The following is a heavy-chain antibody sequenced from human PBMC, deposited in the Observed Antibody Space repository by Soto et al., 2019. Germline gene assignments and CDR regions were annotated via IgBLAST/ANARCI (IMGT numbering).Heavy chain of an antibody. V-gene: IGHV1-69*02. D-gene: IGHD5-12*01. J-gene: IGHJ4*02. CDR2: IIPILGIA. CDR1: GGTFSSYT. CDR3: PRNIVGYSDYVQEDY. Sequence: QVQLVESGAEVKKPGSSVKVSCKASGGTFSSYTISWVRQAPGHGLEWMGRIIPILGIANYAQKFQGRVTITADKSTTVAHRELSSLRSEDTAMYYWPRNIVGYSDYVQEDYWGQGTLVTGSS.